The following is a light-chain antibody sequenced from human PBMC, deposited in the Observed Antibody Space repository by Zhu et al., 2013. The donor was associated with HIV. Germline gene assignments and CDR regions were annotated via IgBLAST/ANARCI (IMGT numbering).Light chain of an antibody. CDR2: EVS. CDR1: QTLLHYNGHSY. CDR3: MQGRHLPPT. Sequence: DIVMTQSPLSLPVTPGEPASISCRSGQTLLHYNGHSYLDWYLQKPGQSPQLLIYEVSSRFSGVADRFSGSGSGTDFTLKISRVEAEDVGVYYCMQGRHLPPTFGGGTKVEIK. V-gene: IGKV2-29*03. J-gene: IGKJ4*01.